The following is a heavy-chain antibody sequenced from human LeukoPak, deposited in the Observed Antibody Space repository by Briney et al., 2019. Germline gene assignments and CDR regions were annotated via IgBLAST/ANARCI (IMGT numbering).Heavy chain of an antibody. D-gene: IGHD3-16*02. CDR2: INHSGST. J-gene: IGHJ4*02. CDR1: GGSFSGYY. CDR3: ARRYDYVWGSYRYRPISHDY. Sequence: PSETLSLTCAVHGGSFSGYYWSWIRQPPGKGLEWIGEINHSGSTNYNPSLKSRVTISVDTSKNQFSLKLSSVTAADTAVYYCARRYDYVWGSYRYRPISHDYWGQGTLVTVSS. V-gene: IGHV4-34*01.